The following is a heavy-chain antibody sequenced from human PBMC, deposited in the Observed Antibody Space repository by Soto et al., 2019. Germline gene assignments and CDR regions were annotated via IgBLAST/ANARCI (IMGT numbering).Heavy chain of an antibody. CDR3: ARRSSSAWFFDY. D-gene: IGHD6-19*01. CDR1: GGSITNRIYY. Sequence: SETLSLTYTVSGGSITNRIYYWGWIRQPPGKGLEWIATIYYSGSTYYNPSLKSRVTLSVDTSTNQFSLKLTSVTAADTGVYFCARRSSSAWFFDYWGQGTLVTVSS. CDR2: IYYSGST. V-gene: IGHV4-39*01. J-gene: IGHJ4*02.